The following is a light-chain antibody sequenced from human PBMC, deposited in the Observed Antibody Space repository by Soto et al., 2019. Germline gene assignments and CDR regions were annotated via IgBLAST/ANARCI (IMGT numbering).Light chain of an antibody. J-gene: IGKJ1*01. Sequence: EIVLTQSPATLSLSPGERATLSCRASESVTNYLAWYQQKRGQAPRIXVYDVSNRATGIPARFSGGGAGTDFTLTISNLEPEDFAVYYCQQRSDWPWTFGQGTKVDIK. CDR1: ESVTNY. CDR2: DVS. V-gene: IGKV3-11*01. CDR3: QQRSDWPWT.